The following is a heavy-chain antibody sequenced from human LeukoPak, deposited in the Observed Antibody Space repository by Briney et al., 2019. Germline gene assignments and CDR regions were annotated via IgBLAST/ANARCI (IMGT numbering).Heavy chain of an antibody. Sequence: SETLSLTCAVYGGSFSGYYWSWIRQPPGKGLEWIGEINHSGSTNYNPSLKSRVTISVDTSKNQLSLKLSSVTAADTAVYYCARSGLRWSYYYYGMDVWGQGTTVTVSS. V-gene: IGHV4-34*01. D-gene: IGHD4-23*01. J-gene: IGHJ6*02. CDR3: ARSGLRWSYYYYGMDV. CDR2: INHSGST. CDR1: GGSFSGYY.